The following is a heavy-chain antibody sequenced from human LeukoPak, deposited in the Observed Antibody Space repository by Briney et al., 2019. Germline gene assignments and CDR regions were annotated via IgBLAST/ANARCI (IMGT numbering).Heavy chain of an antibody. Sequence: GGSLRLSCAASGFTYITYWMNWVRQAPGKGLEWVANIKQDGSKTYYVDSVKGRFTISRDNSKNTLYLQMNSLRAEDTAVYYCAKGGYYYDSSGYYTIDYWGQGTLVTVSS. CDR2: IKQDGSKT. J-gene: IGHJ4*02. CDR1: GFTYITYW. D-gene: IGHD3-22*01. V-gene: IGHV3-7*01. CDR3: AKGGYYYDSSGYYTIDY.